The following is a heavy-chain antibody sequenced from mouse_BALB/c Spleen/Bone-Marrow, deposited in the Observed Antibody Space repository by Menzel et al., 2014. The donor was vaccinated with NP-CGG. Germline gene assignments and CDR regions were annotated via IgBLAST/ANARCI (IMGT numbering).Heavy chain of an antibody. V-gene: IGHV5-17*02. Sequence: EVKLVESGGGLVQPGGSRKLSCAASGFTFSSFGMHWVRQAPEKGLEWVAYISSGSSTIYYADTVKGRFTISRDNPKNTLFLQMTSRRSEDTAMYYCARGGNFAWFAYWGQGTLVTVSA. CDR2: ISSGSSTI. CDR3: ARGGNFAWFAY. CDR1: GFTFSSFG. D-gene: IGHD2-1*01. J-gene: IGHJ3*01.